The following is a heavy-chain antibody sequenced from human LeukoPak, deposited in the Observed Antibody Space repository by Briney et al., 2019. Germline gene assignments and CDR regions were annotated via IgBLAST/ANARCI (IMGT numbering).Heavy chain of an antibody. V-gene: IGHV4-59*08. Sequence: PSETLSLTCTVSGGSISSYSWSWIRQPPGKGLECIGYIYDSGSTNYNPSLKSRVAISVDKSKNQFSLKLSYVTAADTAVYYCARRSHYFDSSGYYYVRFFDYWGQGTLVTVSS. CDR3: ARRSHYFDSSGYYYVRFFDY. CDR1: GGSISSYS. D-gene: IGHD3-22*01. J-gene: IGHJ4*02. CDR2: IYDSGST.